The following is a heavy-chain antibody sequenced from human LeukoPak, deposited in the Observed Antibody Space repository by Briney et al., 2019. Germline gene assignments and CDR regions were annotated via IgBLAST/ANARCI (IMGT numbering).Heavy chain of an antibody. J-gene: IGHJ4*02. CDR2: IYYSGST. Sequence: SETLSLTCTVSGGSISSYYWSWIRQPPGKGLEWIGYIYYSGSTNYNPSLKSRVTISVDTSKNQFSLKLSSVTAADTAVYYCARDKPVGWHRVDYWGQGTLVTVSS. CDR1: GGSISSYY. D-gene: IGHD6-19*01. CDR3: ARDKPVGWHRVDY. V-gene: IGHV4-59*12.